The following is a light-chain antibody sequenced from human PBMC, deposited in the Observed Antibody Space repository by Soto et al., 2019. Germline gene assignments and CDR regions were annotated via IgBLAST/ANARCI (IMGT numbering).Light chain of an antibody. CDR1: QGVTTN. CDR3: QQYNNWPPYT. J-gene: IGKJ2*01. Sequence: EIVMTQSPATLSVSPGERATLSCRAGQGVTTNFAWYQQKSGQSPRLLIYDVSTRATGVPARFSGTGSETDFTLTISGLQSDDSAVYFCQQYNNWPPYTFGQGTKLEIK. CDR2: DVS. V-gene: IGKV3-15*01.